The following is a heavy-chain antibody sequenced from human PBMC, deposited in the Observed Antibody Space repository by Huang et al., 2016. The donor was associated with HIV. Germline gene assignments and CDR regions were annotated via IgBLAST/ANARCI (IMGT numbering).Heavy chain of an antibody. Sequence: QVRLVQSGAEVKKPGASLKVSCKADGDTFLRYVLSWVRQVPGNGLEWVGRIRLDLGETRYAKRVQGRRTMTRDTSTSTAYRELRSRGADETDVYYCARDREFSSGWGWAGYYLDYWGQGTPVLVSS. V-gene: IGHV1-18*04. CDR1: GDTFLRYV. CDR2: IRLDLGET. D-gene: IGHD6-19*01. CDR3: ARDREFSSGWGWAGYYLDY. J-gene: IGHJ4*02.